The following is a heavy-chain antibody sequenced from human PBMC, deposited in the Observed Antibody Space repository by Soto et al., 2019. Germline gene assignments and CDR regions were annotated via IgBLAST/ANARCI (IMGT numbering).Heavy chain of an antibody. CDR2: IYYSGNT. Sequence: SETLSLTCTVSGGSLGSSSYSWGWIRQSPGKGLEWIGNIYYSGNTLYNPSLKSRVTISVDTSKNQFYLHLSSVTAADTAIFYCASIAAPGTTHLDCWCQGTLVTVS. J-gene: IGHJ4*02. V-gene: IGHV4-39*01. CDR1: GGSLGSSSYS. CDR3: ASIAAPGTTHLDC. D-gene: IGHD6-13*01.